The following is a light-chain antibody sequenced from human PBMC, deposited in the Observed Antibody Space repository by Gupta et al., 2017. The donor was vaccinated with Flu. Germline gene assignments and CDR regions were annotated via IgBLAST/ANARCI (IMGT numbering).Light chain of an antibody. CDR2: EDY. V-gene: IGLV2-23*02. CDR3: CTYTRSDTFI. Sequence: QSVLTQPASASGSPGQSITISCTGTSSDVGYYNYVSWYQQRPGQAPKVIIYEDYKRPSGVSNRFSGSKSGTTASLTISGLQAEDEANYYCCTYTRSDTFIFGGGAKVTVL. J-gene: IGLJ2*01. CDR1: SSDVGYYNY.